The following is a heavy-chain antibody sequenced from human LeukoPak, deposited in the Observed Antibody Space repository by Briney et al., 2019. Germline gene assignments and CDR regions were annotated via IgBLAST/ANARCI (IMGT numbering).Heavy chain of an antibody. Sequence: PSETLSLTCTVSGGSISSSSYYWGWIRQPPGEGLEWIGSIYYSGSTYYNPSLKSRVTISVDTSKNQFSLKPSSVTAADTAVYYCARNDPVAADYWGQGTLVTVSS. D-gene: IGHD6-19*01. CDR3: ARNDPVAADY. J-gene: IGHJ4*02. CDR1: GGSISSSSYY. CDR2: IYYSGST. V-gene: IGHV4-39*07.